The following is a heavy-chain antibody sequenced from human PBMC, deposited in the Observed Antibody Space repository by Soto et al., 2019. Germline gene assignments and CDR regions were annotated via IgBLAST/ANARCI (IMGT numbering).Heavy chain of an antibody. J-gene: IGHJ5*02. CDR3: AKDAIANDGIWLMDS. Sequence: VGSLRLSCAASGFMFSDYAMTWARQAPGKELEWVSGLLRPGRSTYYADSVKGRFTISGDTSANTVYLQMDSLRAEDTAVYYCAKDAIANDGIWLMDSWGQGTVVTVSS. D-gene: IGHD3-16*01. CDR1: GFMFSDYA. CDR2: LLRPGRST. V-gene: IGHV3-23*01.